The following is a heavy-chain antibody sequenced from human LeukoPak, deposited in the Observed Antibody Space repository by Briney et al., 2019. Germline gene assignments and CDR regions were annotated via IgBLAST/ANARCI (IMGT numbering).Heavy chain of an antibody. CDR1: GFSFSSYA. D-gene: IGHD5-24*01. J-gene: IGHJ4*02. CDR2: ISYDGSNK. V-gene: IGHV3-30-3*01. CDR3: ARDPKMATIQYYFDY. Sequence: GSLLLSCAASGFSFSSYAMCWVRHAPAKGLEWVAVISYDGSNKYYEDSVKSRFTISRDNSKNTLYLQMNSLRAEDTAVYYCARDPKMATIQYYFDYWGQGTLITVS.